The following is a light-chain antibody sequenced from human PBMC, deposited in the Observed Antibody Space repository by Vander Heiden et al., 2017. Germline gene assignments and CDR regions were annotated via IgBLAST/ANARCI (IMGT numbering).Light chain of an antibody. Sequence: QSVLTQPPSASGTPGQRVTISCSGSSSNIGSNTVNWYQQLPGTAPKLLIYSNKQRPSGVPDRVSGSKSGTSASLAISGLQSEDETDYYCAAWDDSLNGPMFGGGTKLTVL. J-gene: IGLJ3*02. CDR2: SNK. CDR1: SSNIGSNT. V-gene: IGLV1-44*01. CDR3: AAWDDSLNGPM.